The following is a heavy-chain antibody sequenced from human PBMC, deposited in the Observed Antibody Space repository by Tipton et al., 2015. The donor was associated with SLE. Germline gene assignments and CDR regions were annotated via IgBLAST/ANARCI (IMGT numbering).Heavy chain of an antibody. J-gene: IGHJ4*02. V-gene: IGHV3-48*01. CDR3: ARDRKLAYCGGDCYSSPDY. CDR1: GFTFSSYS. Sequence: GSLRLSCAASGFTFSSYSMNWVRQAPGKGLEWVSYISSSSSTIYYADSVKGRFTISRDNAKNSLYLQMNSLRAEDTAVYYCARDRKLAYCGGDCYSSPDYWGQGTLVTVSS. CDR2: ISSSSSTI. D-gene: IGHD2-21*01.